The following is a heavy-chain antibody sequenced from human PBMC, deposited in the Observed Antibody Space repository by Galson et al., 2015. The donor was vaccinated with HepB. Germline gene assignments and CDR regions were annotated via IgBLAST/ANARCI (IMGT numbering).Heavy chain of an antibody. D-gene: IGHD2-15*01. CDR2: IESKTDGGTT. CDR1: GFSFTNAW. CDR3: TTVLAYCSGGSCYSSGWLPSWFDP. J-gene: IGHJ5*02. V-gene: IGHV3-15*04. Sequence: SLRLSCAASGFSFTNAWMSWVRQAPGKGLEWVGHIESKTDGGTTDYAVPVKGRFTISRDDSKNTLHLQMNSLKTEDTAVYYCTTVLAYCSGGSCYSSGWLPSWFDPWG.